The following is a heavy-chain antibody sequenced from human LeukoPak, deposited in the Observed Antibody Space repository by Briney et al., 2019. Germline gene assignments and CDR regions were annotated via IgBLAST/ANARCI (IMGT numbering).Heavy chain of an antibody. CDR3: ARDRSSSWYVVWFDP. J-gene: IGHJ5*02. D-gene: IGHD6-13*01. CDR1: GGSISSSSYY. CDR2: IYYSGST. V-gene: IGHV4-39*07. Sequence: SETLSLTCTVSGGSISSSSYYWGWIRQPPGKGLEWIGSIYYSGSTYYNPSLKSRVTISVDTSKNQFSLKLSSVTAADTAVYYCARDRSSSWYVVWFDPWGQGTLVTVSS.